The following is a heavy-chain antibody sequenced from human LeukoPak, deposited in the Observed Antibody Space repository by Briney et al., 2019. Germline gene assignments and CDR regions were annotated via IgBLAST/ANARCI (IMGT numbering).Heavy chain of an antibody. Sequence: SETLSLTCTVSGGSISSSSYYWGWIRQPPGKGLEWIGSIYYSGSTYYNPSLKSRVTISVDTSKNQFSLKLSSVTAADTAVYYCAGEDSSGYLPPYWGQGTLVAVSS. CDR3: AGEDSSGYLPPY. CDR1: GGSISSSSYY. CDR2: IYYSGST. J-gene: IGHJ4*02. V-gene: IGHV4-39*01. D-gene: IGHD3-22*01.